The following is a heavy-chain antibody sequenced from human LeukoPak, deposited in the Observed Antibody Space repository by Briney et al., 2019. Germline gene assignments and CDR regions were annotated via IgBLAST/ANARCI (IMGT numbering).Heavy chain of an antibody. J-gene: IGHJ4*02. CDR3: ARDKGYGSDY. D-gene: IGHD3-10*01. CDR1: GFTFSDHW. Sequence: GGSLRLSCEASGFTFSDHWMNWVRQAPGMGPEWVACIKQDGSQKYYVDSVKGRFTISRDNAKNSLYLQMSSLRAEDTAMYYCARDKGYGSDYWGPGVQVTVSS. CDR2: IKQDGSQK. V-gene: IGHV3-7*01.